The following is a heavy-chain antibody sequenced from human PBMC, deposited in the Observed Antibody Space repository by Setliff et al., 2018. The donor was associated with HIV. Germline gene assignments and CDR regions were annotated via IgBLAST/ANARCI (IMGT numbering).Heavy chain of an antibody. CDR3: ARDVSGSPFDY. D-gene: IGHD1-26*01. CDR2: VNHSGST. J-gene: IGHJ4*02. Sequence: SETLSLTCGVSGGSLSGSYWSWIRQSPEKGLEWIGEVNHSGSTNYHPSLKSRVTISVDKSKNQFFLKLSSVAAADTAVYYCARDVSGSPFDYWGQGTLVPVSS. V-gene: IGHV4-34*01. CDR1: GGSLSGSY.